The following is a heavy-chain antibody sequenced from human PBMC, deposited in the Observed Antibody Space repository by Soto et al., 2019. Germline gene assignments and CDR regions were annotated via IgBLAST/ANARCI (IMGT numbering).Heavy chain of an antibody. Sequence: SETLSLTCTVSGGSISSYYWSWIRQPPGKGLEWIGYIYYSGSTNYNPSLKSRVTISVDTSKNQFSLKLSSVTAADTAVYYCARLRPIVGATVDYWGQGTLVTVSS. D-gene: IGHD1-26*01. CDR1: GGSISSYY. V-gene: IGHV4-59*08. J-gene: IGHJ4*02. CDR3: ARLRPIVGATVDY. CDR2: IYYSGST.